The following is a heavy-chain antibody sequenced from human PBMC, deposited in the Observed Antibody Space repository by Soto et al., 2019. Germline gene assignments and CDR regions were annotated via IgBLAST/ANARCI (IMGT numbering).Heavy chain of an antibody. CDR2: INHSGST. D-gene: IGHD2-21*01. J-gene: IGHJ4*02. CDR3: ARGISLIVEVQRDAPDKYYFDS. CDR1: GGSFSCHC. Sequence: PSETLSLTCAVYGGSFSCHCWSWIRQPPGKGLEWIGEINHSGSTNFNPSLKSRVTISVDTSKNQFSLQVNSLTAADTAVYYCARGISLIVEVQRDAPDKYYFDSWGQGTLVIVSS. V-gene: IGHV4-34*01.